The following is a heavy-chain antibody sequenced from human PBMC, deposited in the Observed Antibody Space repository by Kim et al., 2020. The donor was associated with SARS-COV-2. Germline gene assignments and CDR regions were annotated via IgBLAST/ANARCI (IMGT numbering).Heavy chain of an antibody. D-gene: IGHD2-2*01. CDR2: IYSDGCRT. V-gene: IGHV3-74*01. J-gene: IGHJ6*03. CDR3: ARPSSTSCPSYFMDV. Sequence: GGSLRLSCAASGFTFSTYWMYCVRQAPGNGLVWVSRIYSDGCRTNYADSVKGRFTISRDNAKNTLYLQMNSLRAEDTAVYYCARPSSTSCPSYFMDVWGKGTAVTVSS. CDR1: GFTFSTYW.